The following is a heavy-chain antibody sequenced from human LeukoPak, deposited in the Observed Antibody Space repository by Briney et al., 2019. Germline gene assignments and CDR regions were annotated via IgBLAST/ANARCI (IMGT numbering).Heavy chain of an antibody. CDR3: AKAQHSSIWGYFDY. V-gene: IGHV3-53*01. CDR2: IYSDNT. D-gene: IGHD6-13*01. Sequence: PGGSLRLSCTVSGFTVSSNSMSWVRQAPGKGLEWVSFIYSDNTHYSDSVKGRFTISRDNSKNTLYLQMNSLRAEDTAVFYCAKAQHSSIWGYFDYWGQGTLVTVSS. J-gene: IGHJ4*02. CDR1: GFTVSSNS.